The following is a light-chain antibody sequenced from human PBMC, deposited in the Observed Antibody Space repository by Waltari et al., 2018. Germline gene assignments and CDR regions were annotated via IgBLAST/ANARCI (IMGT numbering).Light chain of an antibody. CDR3: NSYAGSSSWV. J-gene: IGLJ3*02. CDR1: SSDAGFYNY. V-gene: IGLV2-14*01. CDR2: DVS. Sequence: QSALTQPASVSGSPGQSITISCTGTSSDAGFYNYVSWYQQHPGKAPKLMIYDVSERPSGVSNRFSGSKSGNTASLTISGLQADDEADYYCNSYAGSSSWVFGGGTKLTVL.